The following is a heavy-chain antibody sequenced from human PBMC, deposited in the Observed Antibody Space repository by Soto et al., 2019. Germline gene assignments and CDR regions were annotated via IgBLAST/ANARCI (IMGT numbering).Heavy chain of an antibody. CDR3: AGDSSGYSHYYYYGMDV. J-gene: IGHJ6*02. Sequence: PGESLKISCKGSGYSFTSYWISWVRQMPGKGLEWMGRIDPSDSYTNYSPSSQGHVTISADKSISTAYLQWSSLKASDTAMYYCAGDSSGYSHYYYYGMDVWGQGTTVTVSS. V-gene: IGHV5-10-1*01. CDR1: GYSFTSYW. D-gene: IGHD3-22*01. CDR2: IDPSDSYT.